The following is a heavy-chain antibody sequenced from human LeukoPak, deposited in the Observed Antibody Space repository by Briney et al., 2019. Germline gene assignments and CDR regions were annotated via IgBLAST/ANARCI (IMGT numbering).Heavy chain of an antibody. D-gene: IGHD2-2*01. J-gene: IGHJ6*03. CDR1: GYTFTSYD. V-gene: IGHV1-8*02. CDR3: ARGGIEYCSSTSCYAGATEYYYYYYYMDV. CDR2: MNPNSGNT. Sequence: ASVKVSCKASGYTFTSYDINWARQATGQGLEWMGWMNPNSGNTGYAQKFQGRVTMTRNTSISTAYMELSSLRSEDTAVYYCARGGIEYCSSTSCYAGATEYYYYYYYMDVWGKGTTVTISS.